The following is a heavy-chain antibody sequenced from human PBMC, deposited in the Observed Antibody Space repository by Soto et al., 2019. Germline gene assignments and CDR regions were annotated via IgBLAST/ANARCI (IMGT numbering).Heavy chain of an antibody. V-gene: IGHV4-59*01. J-gene: IGHJ3*01. CDR3: ARDGYRYPGTFDF. CDR2: VYYTGTT. D-gene: IGHD5-18*01. Sequence: YWSWIRQAPGKGLEWIGYVYYTGTTNYNPSLKSRVTISIDRSKNQISLDLTSATAADTAVYYCARDGYRYPGTFDFWGPGTMVTVSS. CDR1: Y.